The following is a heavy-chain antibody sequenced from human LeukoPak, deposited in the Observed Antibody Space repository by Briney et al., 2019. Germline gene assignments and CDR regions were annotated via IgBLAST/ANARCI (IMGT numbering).Heavy chain of an antibody. CDR2: IYISGST. Sequence: PSETLSLTCTVSGGSVTTYYWTWVRQPAGKGLEWIGRIYISGSTNYNPSLKSRVNMSLDRSKNHSSLNLTSVTAADTAVYYCARANVMDIWGQGTPVTVSS. CDR3: ARANVMDI. V-gene: IGHV4-4*07. J-gene: IGHJ6*02. CDR1: GGSVTTYY.